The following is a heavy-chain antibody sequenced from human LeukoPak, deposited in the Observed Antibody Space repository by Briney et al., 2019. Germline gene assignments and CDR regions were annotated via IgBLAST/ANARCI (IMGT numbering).Heavy chain of an antibody. J-gene: IGHJ6*02. CDR2: INPNSGNT. CDR3: ARGVRGVILTYYYGMDV. D-gene: IGHD3-10*01. CDR1: GYTFSSFD. V-gene: IGHV1-8*01. Sequence: ASVKVSCKASGYTFSSFDINWVRQATGQGLEWMGWINPNSGNTGYAQKFQGRVTMTRNTSISTAYMELSSLRSDDTAVYYCARGVRGVILTYYYGMDVWGQGTTVTVSS.